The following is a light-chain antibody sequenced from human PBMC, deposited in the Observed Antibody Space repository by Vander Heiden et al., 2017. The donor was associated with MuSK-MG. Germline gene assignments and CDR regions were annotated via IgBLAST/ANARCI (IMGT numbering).Light chain of an antibody. V-gene: IGLV2-11*01. Sequence: QPALTQPRSVSGSPGQSVTISCTGTSSDVGGYDYVSWYQQHPGKAPKLIIYDVHKRPSGVPDRFSASKSGNTASLTISGLQAEDEGDYYCCSYTVTYTLYVFGTGTKVTVL. CDR2: DVH. CDR3: CSYTVTYTLYV. CDR1: SSDVGGYDY. J-gene: IGLJ1*01.